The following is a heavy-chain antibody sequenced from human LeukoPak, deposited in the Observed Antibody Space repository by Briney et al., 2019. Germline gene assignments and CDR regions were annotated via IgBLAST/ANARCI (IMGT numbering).Heavy chain of an antibody. V-gene: IGHV1-18*04. Sequence: GASVTVSCMASGYTFSSYGISWVRQAPGPGLEGMGWMSGYDGNTNYAQMLQGRDTMTTDTSTSTAYMELRSLRSDDTAVYYCARDVSGWSYFDYWGQGTLVTVSS. CDR2: MSGYDGNT. J-gene: IGHJ4*02. CDR3: ARDVSGWSYFDY. D-gene: IGHD6-19*01. CDR1: GYTFSSYG.